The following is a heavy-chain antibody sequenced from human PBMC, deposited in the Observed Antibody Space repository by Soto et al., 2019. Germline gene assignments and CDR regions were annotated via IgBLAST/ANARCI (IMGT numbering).Heavy chain of an antibody. Sequence: EVQVLESGGGLVQPGGSLRLSCAATGFTFSDFAMSWVRQAPGKGLEWVSRVYGGGNGPHYADSVKGRVTISRDNSKNTLYRQMNRLRAEETAVYYCAKMEGMDPWAYSFDYWGQGILVTVSS. CDR1: GFTFSDFA. V-gene: IGHV3-23*01. CDR3: AKMEGMDPWAYSFDY. J-gene: IGHJ4*02. D-gene: IGHD2-2*03. CDR2: VYGGGNGP.